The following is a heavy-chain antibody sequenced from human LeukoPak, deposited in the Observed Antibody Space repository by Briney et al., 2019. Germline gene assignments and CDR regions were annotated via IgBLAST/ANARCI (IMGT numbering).Heavy chain of an antibody. CDR1: GFTFSSYD. CDR3: ARVTTWDGMDV. Sequence: GGSLRLSCAASGFTFSSYDMHWVRQATGKGLEWVSAIGTAGDTYYPGSVKGRFTISRENAKNSLYLQMNSLRAGDTAVYYCARVTTWDGMDVWGQGTTVTFSS. V-gene: IGHV3-13*01. CDR2: IGTAGDT. D-gene: IGHD4-11*01. J-gene: IGHJ6*02.